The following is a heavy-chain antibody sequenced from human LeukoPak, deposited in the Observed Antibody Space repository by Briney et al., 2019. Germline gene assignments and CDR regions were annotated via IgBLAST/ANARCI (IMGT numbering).Heavy chain of an antibody. CDR2: ISYDGSNK. V-gene: IGHV3-30*01. D-gene: IGHD2-2*01. CDR1: GFTFSSYA. J-gene: IGHJ4*02. CDR3: ERDLDCSSTSCYDAPPDY. Sequence: PGGSLRLSCAASGFTFSSYAMHWVRQAPGKGLEWVAVISYDGSNKYYADSVKGRFTISRDNSKNTLYLQMNSLRAEDTAVYYCERDLDCSSTSCYDAPPDYWGQGTLVTVSS.